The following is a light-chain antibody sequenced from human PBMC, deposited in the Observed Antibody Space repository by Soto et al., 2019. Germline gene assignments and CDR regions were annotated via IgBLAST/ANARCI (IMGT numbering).Light chain of an antibody. J-gene: IGLJ3*02. Sequence: QSALTQPASVSGSPGQSITISCTGTSTDVGGYNYVSWYQQHPGKAPKLLIFEVSSRPSRVSTRFSGSKSGNTASLTLSGLQAEDEADYYCAVWDDSLNGRVFGGGTKVTVL. CDR3: AVWDDSLNGRV. CDR2: EVS. CDR1: STDVGGYNY. V-gene: IGLV2-14*03.